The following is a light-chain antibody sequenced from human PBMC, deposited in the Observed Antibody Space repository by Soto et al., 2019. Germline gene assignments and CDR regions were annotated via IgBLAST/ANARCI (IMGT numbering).Light chain of an antibody. Sequence: DIQMTQSPSFLSASEGDRVTIACRASQGIGNLLAWYQQKPGKGPKLMICFASTLQSGVPSRFTGSGSGTEFTLTISRLQPEDFGTYYCQQFNSSPRTFGQGTKVEIK. CDR1: QGIGNL. V-gene: IGKV1-9*01. CDR3: QQFNSSPRT. CDR2: FAS. J-gene: IGKJ1*01.